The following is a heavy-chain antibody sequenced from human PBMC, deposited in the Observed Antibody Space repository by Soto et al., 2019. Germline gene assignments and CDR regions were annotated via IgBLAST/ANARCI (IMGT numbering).Heavy chain of an antibody. Sequence: EVQIVESGGGLVQPGGSLRLSCNFTSSMYSMDWVRQAPGKGLEWVASISSGGVYIKYADSVKGRFTISRDNAKNSVSLQMNSLRVDDTALYFCTRDQGGSYDSWFDPWGQGTLVTVSS. CDR2: ISSGGVYI. D-gene: IGHD1-26*01. CDR3: TRDQGGSYDSWFDP. V-gene: IGHV3-21*02. CDR1: FTSSMYS. J-gene: IGHJ5*02.